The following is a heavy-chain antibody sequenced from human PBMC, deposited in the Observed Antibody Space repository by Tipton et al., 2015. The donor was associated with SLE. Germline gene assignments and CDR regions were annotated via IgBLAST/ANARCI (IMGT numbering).Heavy chain of an antibody. D-gene: IGHD2-2*01. V-gene: IGHV4-38-2*02. CDR2: MYHSGNT. J-gene: IGHJ6*03. CDR3: ARGCSSITCYYYFYMDV. Sequence: TLSLTCTVSGYSISSGYFWGWIRQPPGKGLEWIGTMYHSGNTYSNPSLKSRVTISVDTSKNQFSLKLSSVTAADMAVYYCARGCSSITCYYYFYMDVWGKGTTVTVSS. CDR1: GYSISSGYF.